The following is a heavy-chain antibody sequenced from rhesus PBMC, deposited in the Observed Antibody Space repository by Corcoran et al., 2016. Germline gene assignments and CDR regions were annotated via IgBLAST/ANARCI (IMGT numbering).Heavy chain of an antibody. D-gene: IGHD1-44*02. Sequence: EVQLVQSGAEVKKPGASVKISCTASGYTFTDYYLHWVRQAPGKGLELMGRVDPEDGEAIHAQKFQDRVTITADTSTDTAYMELSSLRSEDTAVYYCATDARGGSYSVDYWGQGVLVTVSS. CDR2: VDPEDGEA. CDR3: ATDARGGSYSVDY. CDR1: GYTFTDYY. V-gene: IGHV1-111*02. J-gene: IGHJ4*01.